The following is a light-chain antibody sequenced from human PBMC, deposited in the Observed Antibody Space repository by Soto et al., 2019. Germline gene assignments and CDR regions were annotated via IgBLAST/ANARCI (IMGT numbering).Light chain of an antibody. CDR2: GNH. V-gene: IGLV1-44*01. CDR1: SSNIGSNT. CDR3: AAWDDSLAGFG. Sequence: QSVLTQPPSASGTPGQRVTISCSGSSSNIGSNTVNWYQQLPGAAPKLLIYGNHQRPSGVPDRFSGSKSGTSASLAIGGLQSEDEADYYCAAWDDSLAGFGFGTGTKLTVL. J-gene: IGLJ1*01.